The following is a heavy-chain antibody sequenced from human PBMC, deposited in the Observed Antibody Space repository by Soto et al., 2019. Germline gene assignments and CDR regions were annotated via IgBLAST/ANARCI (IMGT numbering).Heavy chain of an antibody. D-gene: IGHD2-2*01. CDR3: VKFSLPGSCSTTKCYPDP. J-gene: IGHJ5*02. CDR2: ISATGGAK. V-gene: IGHV3-23*01. Sequence: GGSLRLSCEASGFTFSNHAMSWVRQAPALGLEWVSAISATGGAKDYADSVKGRFTISRDDSKRTVFLDMNSLRADDTAVYYCVKFSLPGSCSTTKCYPDPWGQGTPVTVSS. CDR1: GFTFSNHA.